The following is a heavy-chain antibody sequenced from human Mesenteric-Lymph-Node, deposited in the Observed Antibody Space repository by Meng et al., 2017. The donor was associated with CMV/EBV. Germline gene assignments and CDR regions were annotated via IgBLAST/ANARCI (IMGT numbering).Heavy chain of an antibody. CDR1: GFTVSSNY. V-gene: IGHV3-53*01. CDR2: IYSGGST. J-gene: IGHJ6*02. CDR3: ARGAYGDLYYYYFAMDV. Sequence: GESLKISCAASGFTVSSNYMSWVRQAPGKGLEWVSVIYSGGSTYYADSVKGRFTISRDNSKNTLYLQMNSLRAEDTAVYYCARGAYGDLYYYYFAMDVWGQGTTVTVSS. D-gene: IGHD4-17*01.